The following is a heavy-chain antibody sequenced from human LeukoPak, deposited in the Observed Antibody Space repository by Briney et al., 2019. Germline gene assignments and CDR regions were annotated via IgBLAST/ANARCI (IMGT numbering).Heavy chain of an antibody. V-gene: IGHV3-23*01. CDR3: ARGRYGAGSYYVY. CDR2: ISGSGGST. D-gene: IGHD3-10*01. Sequence: GGSLRLSCAASGFTFSSYGMSWVRQAPGKGLEWVSAISGSGGSTYYADSVKGRFTLSRDNAKNSLYLQMDGLRAEDTAVYYCARGRYGAGSYYVYWGQGTLVTVSS. CDR1: GFTFSSYG. J-gene: IGHJ4*02.